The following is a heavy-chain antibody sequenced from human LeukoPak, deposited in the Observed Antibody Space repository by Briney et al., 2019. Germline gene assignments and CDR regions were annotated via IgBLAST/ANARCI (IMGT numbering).Heavy chain of an antibody. CDR3: AKPDYNILRGARRDV. CDR1: GYTFTNYG. Sequence: ASVKVSCKASGYTFTNYGITWVRQAPGQGLEWMGWISAYNANTNYAQKFQGRVTMTTDTSTSTVYMELRSLRSDDTAIYYCAKPDYNILRGARRDVWAKGTRAPVS. D-gene: IGHD3-9*01. J-gene: IGHJ6*04. CDR2: ISAYNANT. V-gene: IGHV1-18*04.